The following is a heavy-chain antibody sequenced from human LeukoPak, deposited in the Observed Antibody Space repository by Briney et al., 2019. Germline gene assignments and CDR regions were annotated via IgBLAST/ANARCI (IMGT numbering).Heavy chain of an antibody. Sequence: GGSLRLSCAASGFSFSSYGMHWVRQAPGKGLEWVAVISYDGSNKYYADSVKGRFTISRDNSKNTLYLQMNSLRAEDTAVYYCAKDLDYGGPGDAFDIWGQGTMVTVSS. CDR2: ISYDGSNK. J-gene: IGHJ3*02. CDR1: GFSFSSYG. D-gene: IGHD4-23*01. CDR3: AKDLDYGGPGDAFDI. V-gene: IGHV3-30*18.